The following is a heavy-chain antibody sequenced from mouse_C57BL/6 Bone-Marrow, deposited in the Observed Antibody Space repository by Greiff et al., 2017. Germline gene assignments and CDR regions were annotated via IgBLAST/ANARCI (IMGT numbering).Heavy chain of an antibody. Sequence: QVQLQQPGAELVKPGASVKLSCKASGYTFTNYWMHWVKQRPGQGLEWIGMMHPNGGSPDYNEKFKSEATLSVDKSSRTAYRELSSLTSEDSAVYYCARSYDYDDYTMDYWGRGTSVTVSS. CDR3: ARSYDYDDYTMDY. D-gene: IGHD2-4*01. V-gene: IGHV1-64*01. J-gene: IGHJ4*01. CDR1: GYTFTNYW. CDR2: MHPNGGSP.